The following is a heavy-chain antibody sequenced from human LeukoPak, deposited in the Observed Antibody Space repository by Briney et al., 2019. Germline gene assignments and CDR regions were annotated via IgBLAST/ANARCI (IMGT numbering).Heavy chain of an antibody. CDR1: GGSISHYY. V-gene: IGHV4-59*08. CDR2: IYYSGST. D-gene: IGHD3-10*01. J-gene: IGHJ4*02. Sequence: SETLSLTCTVSGGSISHYYWHWIRQPPGKGLEWIGYIYYSGSTNYNPSLKSRVTISVDTSKNQFSLKLSSVTAADTAVYYCARGQYGSGSYTFWGQGTLVTVSS. CDR3: ARGQYGSGSYTF.